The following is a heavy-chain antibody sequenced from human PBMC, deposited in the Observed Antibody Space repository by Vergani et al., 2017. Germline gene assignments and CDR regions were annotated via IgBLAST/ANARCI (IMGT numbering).Heavy chain of an antibody. D-gene: IGHD3-10*01. CDR2: IYHSGST. J-gene: IGHJ3*02. V-gene: IGHV4-30-2*01. CDR1: GGSISSGGYS. CDR3: ARGGRITMVRGVSGAFDI. Sequence: QLQLQESGSGLVKPSQTLSLTCAVSGGSISSGGYSWSWIRKPPGKGLEWIGYIYHSGSTYYNPSLKSRVTISVDRSKNQFSLKLSSVTAADTAVYYCARGGRITMVRGVSGAFDIWGQGTMVTVSS.